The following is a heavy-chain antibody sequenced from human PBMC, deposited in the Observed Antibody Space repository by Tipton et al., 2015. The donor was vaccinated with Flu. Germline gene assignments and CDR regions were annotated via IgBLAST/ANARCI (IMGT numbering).Heavy chain of an antibody. CDR1: GVSMTSDSYF. Sequence: LSCTVSGVSMTSDSYFWGWIRQSPGKRLEWIGTMYHNGGTYFNPSLKSRVSLTLDTSKNQFSLKLKSVTAADTAVYYCARVGLLKVFGLLIPNHLDPWGQGALVTVSS. CDR3: ARVGLLKVFGLLIPNHLDP. V-gene: IGHV4-39*07. J-gene: IGHJ5*02. D-gene: IGHD3/OR15-3a*01. CDR2: MYHNGGT.